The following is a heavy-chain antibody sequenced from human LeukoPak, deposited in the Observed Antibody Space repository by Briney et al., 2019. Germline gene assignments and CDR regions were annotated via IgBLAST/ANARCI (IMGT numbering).Heavy chain of an antibody. J-gene: IGHJ4*02. D-gene: IGHD3-22*01. V-gene: IGHV4-39*07. CDR2: IYYSGST. CDR3: ARDGYYDSSGLDY. CDR1: GGSISSSSYY. Sequence: SETLSLTCTVSGGSISSSSYYWGWLRQPPGKGLEWIGSIYYSGSTYYNPSLKSRVTISVDTSKNQFSLKLSSVTAADTAVYYCARDGYYDSSGLDYWGQGTLVTVSS.